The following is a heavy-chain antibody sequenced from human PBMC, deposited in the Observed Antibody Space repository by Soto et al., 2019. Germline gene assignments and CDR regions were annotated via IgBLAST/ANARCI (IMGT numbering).Heavy chain of an antibody. CDR2: VSASGRSR. Sequence: EVQLLESGGGLVQPGGSLRLSCVGSGIEFSNYAMSWVRQVPGKGREWVSIVSASGRSRYHADSVKGRFTISRDNSKNTLYLHMTNLRAEDTAVYYCAKDGNWLDVYYDVWGQGTPVTVSS. J-gene: IGHJ4*02. V-gene: IGHV3-23*01. D-gene: IGHD3-16*01. CDR3: AKDGNWLDVYYDV. CDR1: GIEFSNYA.